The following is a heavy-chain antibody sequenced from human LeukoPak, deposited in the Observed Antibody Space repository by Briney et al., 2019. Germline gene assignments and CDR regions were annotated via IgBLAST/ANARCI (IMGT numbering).Heavy chain of an antibody. V-gene: IGHV3-21*01. CDR2: INYDSSDI. CDR3: VRDYRSMVRGVTIFDP. D-gene: IGHD3-10*01. CDR1: GFTFSTYG. Sequence: GGSLRLSCAASGFTFSTYGMNWVRQAPGKGLEWVSSINYDSSDIYYADSLKGRFTISRDNAKNSLFLQMNSLRAEDTAVYYCVRDYRSMVRGVTIFDPWGQGTLVTVSS. J-gene: IGHJ5*02.